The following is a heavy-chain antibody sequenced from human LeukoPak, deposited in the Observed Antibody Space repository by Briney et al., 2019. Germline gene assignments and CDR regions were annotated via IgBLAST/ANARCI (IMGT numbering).Heavy chain of an antibody. CDR2: ITGSGGST. CDR3: AISVVVAAESDY. CDR1: GFTFSSYA. D-gene: IGHD2-15*01. V-gene: IGHV3-23*01. J-gene: IGHJ4*02. Sequence: GGSLRLSCAASGFTFSSYAMTWVRQAAGKGLEWVSAITGSGGSTYYADSVKGRFTISRDNSRNTLYLQMNSLRAEDTAVYYCAISVVVAAESDYWGQGTLVTVAS.